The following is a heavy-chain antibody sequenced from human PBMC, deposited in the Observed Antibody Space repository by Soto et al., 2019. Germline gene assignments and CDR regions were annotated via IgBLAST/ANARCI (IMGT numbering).Heavy chain of an antibody. J-gene: IGHJ6*02. Sequence: QVQLQESGPGLVKPSQTLSLTCTVSGGSISSGGYYWSWIRQHPGKGLEWIGYIYYSGSTYYNPSLKSRVTISVDTSKNQFSLKLRSVTAADTAVYYCARFVRGEYYYYGMDVWGQGTTVTVSS. D-gene: IGHD3-10*02. CDR2: IYYSGST. CDR1: GGSISSGGYY. V-gene: IGHV4-31*03. CDR3: ARFVRGEYYYYGMDV.